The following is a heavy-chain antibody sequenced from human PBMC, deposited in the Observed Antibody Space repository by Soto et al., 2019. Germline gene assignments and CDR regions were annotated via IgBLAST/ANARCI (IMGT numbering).Heavy chain of an antibody. D-gene: IGHD2-2*01. CDR2: ISSSSSYI. Sequence: PGGSLRLSCAASGFTFSSYSMNWVRQAPGKGLEWVSSISSSSSYIYYADSVKGRFTISRDNAKNSLYLQMNSLRAEDTAVYYCTRDAARYCSSASCTYDDWGQGTPVTVSS. CDR3: TRDAARYCSSASCTYDD. V-gene: IGHV3-21*01. J-gene: IGHJ4*02. CDR1: GFTFSSYS.